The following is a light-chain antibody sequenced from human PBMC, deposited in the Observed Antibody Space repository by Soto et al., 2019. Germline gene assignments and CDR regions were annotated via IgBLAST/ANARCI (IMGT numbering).Light chain of an antibody. CDR3: QQYNNWPPIT. V-gene: IGKV3-15*01. CDR2: GAS. CDR1: QSVSSN. J-gene: IGKJ3*01. Sequence: EIVMTQSPATLSVSPGERATLSCRASQSVSSNLAWYQQKPGQAPRLLIYGASTRATGIPASFSGSRSGTELTLTINSLPIDDFAAYYCQQYNNWPPITFGPGTKVDIK.